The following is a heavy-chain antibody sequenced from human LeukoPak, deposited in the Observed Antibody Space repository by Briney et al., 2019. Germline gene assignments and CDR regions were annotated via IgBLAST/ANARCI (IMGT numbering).Heavy chain of an antibody. J-gene: IGHJ3*02. Sequence: PGGSLRLSCAASGFTFSSYSMNWVRQAPGKGLEWVSSISSSSSYIYYADSVKGRFTISRDNAKNSLYLQMNSLRAEDTAVYYCAKAGSYFGFGAFDIWGQGTMVTVSS. V-gene: IGHV3-21*04. CDR1: GFTFSSYS. CDR2: ISSSSSYI. D-gene: IGHD1-26*01. CDR3: AKAGSYFGFGAFDI.